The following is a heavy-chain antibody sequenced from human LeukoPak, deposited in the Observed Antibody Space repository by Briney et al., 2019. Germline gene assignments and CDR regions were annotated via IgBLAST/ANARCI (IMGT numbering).Heavy chain of an antibody. D-gene: IGHD3-3*01. J-gene: IGHJ6*02. CDR3: ARERPTIFGVVSGMDV. CDR1: GYTFTSYA. Sequence: GASVKVSCKASGYTFTSYAMHWVRQAPGQRLEWMGWINAGNGNTKYSQKFQGRVTITRDTSASTAYMELSSLRSEDTAVYYCARERPTIFGVVSGMDVWGQGTTVTVSS. CDR2: INAGNGNT. V-gene: IGHV1-3*01.